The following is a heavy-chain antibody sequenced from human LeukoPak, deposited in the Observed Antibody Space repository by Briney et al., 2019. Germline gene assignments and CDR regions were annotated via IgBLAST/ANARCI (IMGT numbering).Heavy chain of an antibody. Sequence: SETLSLTCTVSGGSISSYYWSWIRQPPGKGLEWIGYIYYSGSTNYNPSLKSRVTISVDTSKNQFSLKLSSVTAADTAVYYCARAGIAARLVDYWGQGTLVTVSS. D-gene: IGHD6-6*01. V-gene: IGHV4-59*01. CDR2: IYYSGST. CDR1: GGSISSYY. J-gene: IGHJ4*02. CDR3: ARAGIAARLVDY.